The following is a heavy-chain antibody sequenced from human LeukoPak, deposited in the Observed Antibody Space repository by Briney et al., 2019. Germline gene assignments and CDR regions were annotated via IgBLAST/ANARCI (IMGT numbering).Heavy chain of an antibody. V-gene: IGHV3-30-3*01. CDR3: AGARFLEWLLPFDY. Sequence: GRSLRLSCAASGFTFSSYAMHWVRQAPGKGLEWVAVISYDGSNKYYADSVKGRFTISRDNSKNTLYLQMNSLRAEDTAVYYCAGARFLEWLLPFDYWGQGTLVTVSS. CDR2: ISYDGSNK. CDR1: GFTFSSYA. J-gene: IGHJ4*02. D-gene: IGHD3-3*01.